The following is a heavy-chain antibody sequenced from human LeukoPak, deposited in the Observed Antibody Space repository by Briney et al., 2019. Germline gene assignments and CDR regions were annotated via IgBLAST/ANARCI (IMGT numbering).Heavy chain of an antibody. Sequence: PGGSLRLSCAASGFTFSSSAMNWVRQAPGKGLEWVSTINASGDRTYYADSVKGRFTISRDNSKNTLYLQMNSLRAEDTAVYYCAKDSRHDYWGQGTLVTVSS. CDR1: GFTFSSSA. V-gene: IGHV3-23*01. CDR2: INASGDRT. CDR3: AKDSRHDY. J-gene: IGHJ4*02.